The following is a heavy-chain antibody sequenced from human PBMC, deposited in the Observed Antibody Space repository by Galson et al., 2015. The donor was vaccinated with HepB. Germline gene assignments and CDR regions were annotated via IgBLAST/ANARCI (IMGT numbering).Heavy chain of an antibody. J-gene: IGHJ4*02. V-gene: IGHV3-15*01. CDR3: STEMEYFDSSGYHLGDY. CDR2: LKSKTDGGTA. D-gene: IGHD3-22*01. CDR1: GFTFPNAW. Sequence: SLRLSCAASGFTFPNAWMRWVRQAPGKGLEWVGRLKSKTDGGTADYAAPVKGRFSISRDDSTSTLYLQMNSLKTEDTAMYYCSTEMEYFDSSGYHLGDYWGQGTLVTVSS.